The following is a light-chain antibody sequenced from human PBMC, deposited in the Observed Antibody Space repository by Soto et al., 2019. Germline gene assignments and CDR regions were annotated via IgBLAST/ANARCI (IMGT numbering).Light chain of an antibody. V-gene: IGLV1-47*03. CDR2: RNN. CDR1: SSNIGSNY. J-gene: IGLJ2*01. CDR3: AAWDDSLSGL. Sequence: QAVVTQPPSASGTPGQRVTISCSGSSSNIGSNYVYWYQQLPGTAPKLLIYRNNQRPSGVPDRFSGSKSGTSASLAISGLWSEDEADYYCAAWDDSLSGLFGGGTKLTVL.